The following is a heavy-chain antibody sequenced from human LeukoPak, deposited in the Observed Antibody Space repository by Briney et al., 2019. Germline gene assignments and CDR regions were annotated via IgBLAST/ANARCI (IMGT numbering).Heavy chain of an antibody. CDR1: GFIFSDYG. CDR2: TSFDGSNT. CDR3: ARDRYDFWSGYDAFDI. Sequence: GRSLRLSCAASGFIFSDYGMHWVRQAPGKGLEWVSVTSFDGSNTYYADSVKGRFTISRDNAKNSLYLQMNSLRAEDTAVYYCARDRYDFWSGYDAFDIWGQGTMVTVSS. D-gene: IGHD3-3*01. V-gene: IGHV3-30*03. J-gene: IGHJ3*02.